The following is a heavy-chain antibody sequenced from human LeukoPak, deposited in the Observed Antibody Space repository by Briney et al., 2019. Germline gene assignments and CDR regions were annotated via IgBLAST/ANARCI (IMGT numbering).Heavy chain of an antibody. D-gene: IGHD6-13*01. V-gene: IGHV3-11*04. CDR1: GFTFSDNY. CDR3: ARSSSWLYYYYYMDV. Sequence: GGSLRLSCAASGFTFSDNYMSWIRQAPGKGLEWVSYISSSGSTIYYADSVKGRFTISRDNAKNSLYLQMNSLRAEDTAVYYCARSSSWLYYYYYMDVWGKGTTVTVSS. CDR2: ISSSGSTI. J-gene: IGHJ6*03.